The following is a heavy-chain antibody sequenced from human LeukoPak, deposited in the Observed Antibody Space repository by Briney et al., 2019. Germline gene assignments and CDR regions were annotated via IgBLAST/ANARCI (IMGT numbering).Heavy chain of an antibody. D-gene: IGHD3-22*01. CDR3: ARSPRTDDSSDDSAKGDY. J-gene: IGHJ4*02. CDR2: INHSGST. V-gene: IGHV4-34*01. CDR1: GVSFSGYY. Sequence: PSETLSLTCAVYGVSFSGYYWSWIRQPPGKGLEWIVEINHSGSTNYNPSLKSRVTISVDTSKNQFSLKLSSVTAADTAVYYCARSPRTDDSSDDSAKGDYWGQGTLVTVSS.